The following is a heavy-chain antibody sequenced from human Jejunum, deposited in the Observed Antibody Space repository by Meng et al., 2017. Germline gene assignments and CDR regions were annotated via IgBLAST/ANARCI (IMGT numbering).Heavy chain of an antibody. CDR3: ARDHWGSLDY. J-gene: IGHJ4*02. CDR2: AST. CDR1: GGSVSSSGYQ. Sequence: QRRGSGPGWVRPPETLSLICAVSGGSVSSSGYQWGWIRQPPGKGLEWIGYASTNYNPSLKSRVTISLDTSKNQFSLKLTSVTAADTAVYYCARDHWGSLDYWGQGILVTVSS. D-gene: IGHD7-27*01. V-gene: IGHV4-61*08.